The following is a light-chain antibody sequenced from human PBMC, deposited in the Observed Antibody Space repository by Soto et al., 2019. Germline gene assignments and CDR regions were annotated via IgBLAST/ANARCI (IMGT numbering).Light chain of an antibody. CDR1: QSVSSSY. Sequence: EIVLTQSPGTLSLSPGERATLSCRASQSVSSSYLAWYQQKPGQAPRLLIYGASSRATGIPDRFSGSGSGTDFSLTISTLEPEDFAVYYCKQYGSSPTYTFGQGTKLEIK. J-gene: IGKJ2*01. CDR3: KQYGSSPTYT. V-gene: IGKV3-20*01. CDR2: GAS.